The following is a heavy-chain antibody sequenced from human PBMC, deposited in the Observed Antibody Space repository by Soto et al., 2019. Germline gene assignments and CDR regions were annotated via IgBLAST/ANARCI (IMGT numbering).Heavy chain of an antibody. J-gene: IGHJ4*02. V-gene: IGHV1-8*01. CDR1: GYTFPIYD. D-gene: IGHD2-2*01. Sequence: QVQLVQSGAEVKKPRASVKVSCKASGYTFPIYDINWVRQATGQGLAWLGWMNPNSGNTGYAQKFQGRVTMTRNTSINTAYMELSSLRSEDTAVYYWARRFCSSTSCHFDYWGQGTLVTVSS. CDR3: ARRFCSSTSCHFDY. CDR2: MNPNSGNT.